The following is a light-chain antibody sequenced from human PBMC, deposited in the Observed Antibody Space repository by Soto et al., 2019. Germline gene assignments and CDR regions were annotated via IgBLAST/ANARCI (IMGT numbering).Light chain of an antibody. CDR3: QQVKSYPRT. CDR2: AES. Sequence: DIQFTRTPPSLSASVGDRVTITCRASQGIAGSLAWYQQKPGNPPKLLIYAESTLQSGVPSRFSGSGSGTRGTLTISSLQPEDFATEYCQQVKSYPRTFGGGTKVDIK. J-gene: IGKJ4*01. CDR1: QGIAGS. V-gene: IGKV1-9*01.